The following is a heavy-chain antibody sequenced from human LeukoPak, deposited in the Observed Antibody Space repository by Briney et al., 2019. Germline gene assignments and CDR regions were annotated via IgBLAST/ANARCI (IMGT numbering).Heavy chain of an antibody. CDR1: GYSISSGYY. CDR3: ARDPPLNYDFWSGYPL. D-gene: IGHD3-3*01. Sequence: PSETLSLTCTVSGYSISSGYYWGWIRQPPGKGLEWIGYIYHSGSTYYNPSLKSRVTISVDRSKNQFSLKLSSVTAADTAVYYCARDPPLNYDFWSGYPLWGQGTLVTVSS. CDR2: IYHSGST. V-gene: IGHV4-38-2*02. J-gene: IGHJ4*02.